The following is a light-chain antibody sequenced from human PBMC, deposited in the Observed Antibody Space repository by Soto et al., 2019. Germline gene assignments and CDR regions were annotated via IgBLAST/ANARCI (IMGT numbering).Light chain of an antibody. CDR1: QSISTN. V-gene: IGKV3-15*01. J-gene: IGKJ4*01. CDR3: QQYYDWPLVT. Sequence: MTQSPATLSVSPGERVSLSFRASQSISTNLAWYQQKPGQAPRLLIYGASTRDTHIPDRFSGTGSETEFTLSVSSLQSEDFAIYYCQQYYDWPLVTFGGGPGWRS. CDR2: GAS.